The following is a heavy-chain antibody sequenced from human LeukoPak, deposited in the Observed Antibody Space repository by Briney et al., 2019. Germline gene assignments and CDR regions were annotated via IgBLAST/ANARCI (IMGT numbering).Heavy chain of an antibody. J-gene: IGHJ4*02. V-gene: IGHV6-1*01. D-gene: IGHD1-1*01. CDR2: TYYRSKWYH. CDR1: GDSVSSKSAA. Sequence: SQTLSLTFAISGDSVSSKSAAWNRIRQSPSRGLEWLGRTYYRSKWYHEYAVSVKSRITINPDTSKNQFSLQLNSVTPEDTAIYYCAILRTASSFDFWGQGTLVTVSS. CDR3: AILRTASSFDF.